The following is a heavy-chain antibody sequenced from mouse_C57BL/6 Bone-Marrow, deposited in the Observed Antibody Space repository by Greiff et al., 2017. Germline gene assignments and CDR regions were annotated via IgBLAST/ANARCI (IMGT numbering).Heavy chain of an antibody. J-gene: IGHJ1*03. D-gene: IGHD1-1*01. CDR2: VYPYNGGT. CDR3: ARGGITTVVATYWYFDV. CDR1: GFTFTDYY. V-gene: IGHV1-36*01. Sequence: EVQLQQSGPVLVKPGPSVKISCKASGFTFTDYYMHWVKQSHGKSLEWIGLVYPYNGGTSYNQKFQGKDTLTVDTSSSTAYMKLNSLTSEDATVYYCARGGITTVVATYWYFDVWGTGTTVTVSS.